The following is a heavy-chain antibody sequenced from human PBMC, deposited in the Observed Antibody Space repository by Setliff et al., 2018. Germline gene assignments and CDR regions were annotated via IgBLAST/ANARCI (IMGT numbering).Heavy chain of an antibody. V-gene: IGHV4-61*09. CDR3: ARSGDYIWGSYRPYYFDH. CDR1: GASISSGNDF. J-gene: IGHJ4*02. Sequence: SETLSLTCSVSGASISSGNDFWNWIRQPAGKGLEWIGNIYTNGGTDYSPSLRSRVTISLGTSKNQFSLQLTSVTAADTAVYYCARSGDYIWGSYRPYYFDHWGQGTLVTVSS. D-gene: IGHD3-16*02. CDR2: IYTNGGT.